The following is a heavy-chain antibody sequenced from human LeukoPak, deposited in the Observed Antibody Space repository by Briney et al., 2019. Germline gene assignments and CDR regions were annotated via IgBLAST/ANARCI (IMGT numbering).Heavy chain of an antibody. Sequence: GGSLRLSCAASGFTFSTYAMIWVRQSPGKKGLEWVSSIFQGGGEIHYADSVRGRFTISRDNSKSTLFLQMNSLRAEDTAIYYCATYRQVLLPFESWGQGTLVTVSS. CDR2: IFQGGGEI. CDR1: GFTFSTYA. D-gene: IGHD5-18*01. V-gene: IGHV3-23*01. J-gene: IGHJ4*02. CDR3: ATYRQVLLPFES.